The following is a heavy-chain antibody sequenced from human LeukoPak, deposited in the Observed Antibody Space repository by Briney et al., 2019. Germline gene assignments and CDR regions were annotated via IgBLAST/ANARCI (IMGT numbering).Heavy chain of an antibody. CDR2: INPNSGGT. CDR1: GYTFTGYY. V-gene: IGHV1-2*02. J-gene: IGHJ5*02. D-gene: IGHD2-2*01. CDR3: ATDPQGYCSSTSCYGGDWFDP. Sequence: ASVKVSCKASGYTFTGYYMHWVRQAPGQGLEWMGWINPNSGGTKYAQKFQGRVTMTRDTSISTAYMEPSRLRSDDTAVYYCATDPQGYCSSTSCYGGDWFDPWGQGTLVIVSS.